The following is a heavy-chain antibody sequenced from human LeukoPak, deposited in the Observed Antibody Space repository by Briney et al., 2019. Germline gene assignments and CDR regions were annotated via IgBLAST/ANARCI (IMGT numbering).Heavy chain of an antibody. V-gene: IGHV3-53*01. J-gene: IGHJ4*02. D-gene: IGHD2-21*02. Sequence: GGSLRLSCAASGFSVNNNYMSWVRQAPGKGLEWVSVIYSGGTTYYADSVKGRFTISRDNSKNTLYLQMNSLRAEDTAVYYCARGSRDCGGDCSSDYWGQGTLVTVSS. CDR2: IYSGGTT. CDR1: GFSVNNNY. CDR3: ARGSRDCGGDCSSDY.